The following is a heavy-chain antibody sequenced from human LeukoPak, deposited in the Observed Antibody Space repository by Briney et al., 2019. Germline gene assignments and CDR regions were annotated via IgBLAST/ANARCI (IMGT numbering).Heavy chain of an antibody. CDR2: IGWNSART. CDR1: ESTFDHA. CDR3: GKDISAGGMDV. Sequence: GGSLRLSCTASESTFDHAMHWVRQTPGKGLEWVSGIGWNSARTGYADSVRGRFTISRDNAKNSLYLQTNSLRAEDTALYYCGKDISAGGMDVWGQGTTVTVSS. D-gene: IGHD3-10*01. J-gene: IGHJ6*02. V-gene: IGHV3-9*01.